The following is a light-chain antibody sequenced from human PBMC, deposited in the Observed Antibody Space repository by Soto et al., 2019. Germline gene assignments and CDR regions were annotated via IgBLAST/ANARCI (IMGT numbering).Light chain of an antibody. V-gene: IGKV1-33*01. Sequence: DIQMTQSPSSLSASVGDRVTITCQASQDIRNFLNWYRQKPGKAPDLLIYDASTLETGVPLTFSGSGSGSYFSFTISSLQPEEVATYYCQQYNSLPLTFGGGTKVEIK. CDR3: QQYNSLPLT. CDR2: DAS. CDR1: QDIRNF. J-gene: IGKJ4*01.